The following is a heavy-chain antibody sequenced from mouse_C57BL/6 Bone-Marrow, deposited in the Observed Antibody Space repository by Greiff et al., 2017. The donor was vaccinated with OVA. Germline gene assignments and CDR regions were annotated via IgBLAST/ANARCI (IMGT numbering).Heavy chain of an antibody. CDR3: ARGTGTKGDY. V-gene: IGHV1-61*01. CDR1: GYTFTSYW. J-gene: IGHJ2*01. CDR2: IYPSDSET. Sequence: QVQLKQPGAELVRPGSSVKLSCKASGYTFTSYWMDWVKQRPGQGLEWIGNIYPSDSETHYNQKFKDKATLTVDKSSSTAYMQLSSLTSEDSAVYYCARGTGTKGDYWGQGTTLTVSS. D-gene: IGHD4-1*01.